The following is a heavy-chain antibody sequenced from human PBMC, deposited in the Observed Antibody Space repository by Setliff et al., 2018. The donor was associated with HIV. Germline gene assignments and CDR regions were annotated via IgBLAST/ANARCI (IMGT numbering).Heavy chain of an antibody. Sequence: SETLSLPCTVSRGSISRHYWTWIRQPPGKGLEWIGYISHSGKTDYNSSLKNRVTLSVDTSNHQFSLKMTSVTAADTAVYYCARAGDYYDSRNYLTRGPTAFDIWGQGTMVTVSS. CDR1: RGSISRHY. V-gene: IGHV4-59*11. J-gene: IGHJ3*02. CDR2: ISHSGKT. D-gene: IGHD3-22*01. CDR3: ARAGDYYDSRNYLTRGPTAFDI.